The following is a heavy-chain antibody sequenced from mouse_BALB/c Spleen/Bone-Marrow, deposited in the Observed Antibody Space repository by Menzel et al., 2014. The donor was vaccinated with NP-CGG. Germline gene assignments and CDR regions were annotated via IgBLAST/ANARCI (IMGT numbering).Heavy chain of an antibody. Sequence: QVQLKESGAELVRPGASVTLSCKASGYTFTDYEMHWVKQTPVHGLEWIGAIDPETGATAYNQKFKGKATLTADKSSSTAYMELRSLTSEDSAVYYCTRSETGPFAYWGQGTLVTVSA. V-gene: IGHV1-15*01. CDR1: GYTFTDYE. CDR2: IDPETGAT. D-gene: IGHD4-1*01. J-gene: IGHJ3*01. CDR3: TRSETGPFAY.